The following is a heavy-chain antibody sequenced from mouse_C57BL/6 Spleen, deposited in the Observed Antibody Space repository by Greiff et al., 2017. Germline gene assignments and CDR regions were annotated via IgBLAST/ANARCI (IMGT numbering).Heavy chain of an antibody. CDR3: YTMDKGSSDGYYFDC. CDR1: GFNIKDYY. Sequence: VQLQQSGAELVRPGASVKLSCTASGFNIKDYYMHWVKQRPEQGLEWIGRIDPEDGDTEYAPKFQGKATMTADTSSNTAYLQLSSLTCEDTAVYYCYTMDKGSSDGYYFDCWGQGTTLTVSS. D-gene: IGHD1-1*01. CDR2: IDPEDGDT. V-gene: IGHV14-1*01. J-gene: IGHJ2*01.